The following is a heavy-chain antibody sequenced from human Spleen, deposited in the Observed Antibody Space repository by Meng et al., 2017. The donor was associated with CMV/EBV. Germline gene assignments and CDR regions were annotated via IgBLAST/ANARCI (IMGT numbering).Heavy chain of an antibody. J-gene: IGHJ6*02. Sequence: SLKISCTASGFTFDDFAMHWVRQTPGEGLEWVSGFSGNTGFIAYADSVKGRFTISRDNAKNSLYLQMNSLRAEDTAVYYCASLMWSMDVWGQGTTVTVSS. CDR1: GFTFDDFA. D-gene: IGHD1-26*01. V-gene: IGHV3-9*01. CDR3: ASLMWSMDV. CDR2: FSGNTGFI.